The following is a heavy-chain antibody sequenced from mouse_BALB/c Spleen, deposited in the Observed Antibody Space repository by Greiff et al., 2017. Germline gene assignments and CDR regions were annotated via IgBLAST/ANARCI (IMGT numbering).Heavy chain of an antibody. J-gene: IGHJ2*01. CDR3: AMGDYFDY. CDR2: ISSGGST. CDR1: GFTFSSYA. V-gene: IGHV5-6-5*01. Sequence: EVHLVESGGGLVKPGGSLKLSCAASGFTFSSYAMSWVRQTPEKRLEWVASISSGGSTYYPDSVKGRFTISRDNARNILYLQMSSLRSEDTAMYYCAMGDYFDYWGQGTTLTVSS.